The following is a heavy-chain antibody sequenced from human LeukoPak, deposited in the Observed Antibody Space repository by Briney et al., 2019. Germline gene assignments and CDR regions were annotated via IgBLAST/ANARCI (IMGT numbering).Heavy chain of an antibody. CDR2: LSGSGIST. CDR1: GFTFSSYA. V-gene: IGHV3-23*01. Sequence: GGSLRLSCAASGFTFSSYAMSWVRQAPGKGLEWVSALSGSGISTYYADSVRGRFTISRDNSKNTLYLQMNSLRVEDTAVYYCARDYKYAFDNWGQGTLVTVSS. J-gene: IGHJ4*02. D-gene: IGHD5-24*01. CDR3: ARDYKYAFDN.